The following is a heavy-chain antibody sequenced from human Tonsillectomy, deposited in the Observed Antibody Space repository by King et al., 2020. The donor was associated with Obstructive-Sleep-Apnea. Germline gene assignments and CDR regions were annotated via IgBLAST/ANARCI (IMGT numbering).Heavy chain of an antibody. Sequence: EVQLVESGGGLVQPGGSLRLSCAASGFTFSSYAMNWVRQAPGKGLEWVSTISGSGGSTYSADSVKGRFNISRDNSKNTLYLQMNSLRAEDAAVYYCSKESFSSGWPIWYFDLWGRGTLVTVSS. J-gene: IGHJ2*01. CDR2: ISGSGGST. CDR3: SKESFSSGWPIWYFDL. V-gene: IGHV3-23*04. D-gene: IGHD6-19*01. CDR1: GFTFSSYA.